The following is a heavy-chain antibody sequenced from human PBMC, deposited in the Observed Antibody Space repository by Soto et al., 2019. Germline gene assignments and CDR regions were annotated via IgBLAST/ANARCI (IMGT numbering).Heavy chain of an antibody. V-gene: IGHV3-7*03. D-gene: IGHD6-19*01. CDR3: ARGSGWLSDY. Sequence: DVQLVESGGGLVQPGGSLRLSCAVSGFTLSSYWMNWVRQAPGKGLEWVAVIKQDGSETYYVDYVKGRFTISRDNENNSLYLHRNSLRGEDTAVYYCARGSGWLSDYWGRGTLVIVSS. CDR1: GFTLSSYW. CDR2: IKQDGSET. J-gene: IGHJ4*02.